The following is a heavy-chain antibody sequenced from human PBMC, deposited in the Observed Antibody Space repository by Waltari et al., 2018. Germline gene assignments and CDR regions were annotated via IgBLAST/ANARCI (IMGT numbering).Heavy chain of an antibody. J-gene: IGHJ3*02. V-gene: IGHV3-7*01. CDR3: ARDDNINGASDAFDI. CDR2: INESGSKK. Sequence: EVSLVESGGDLAQPGESPRLSCAASGFSLTNYWMSWVRQVPGKGLEWVTDINESGSKKYYVDSVKGRFTISRDNAKNSVDLQMNSLRVEDTAVYYCARDDNINGASDAFDIWGQGTMVTVSS. CDR1: GFSLTNYW. D-gene: IGHD2-8*01.